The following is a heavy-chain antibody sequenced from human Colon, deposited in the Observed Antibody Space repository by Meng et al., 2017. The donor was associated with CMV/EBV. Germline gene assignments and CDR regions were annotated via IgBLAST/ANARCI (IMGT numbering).Heavy chain of an antibody. CDR3: AKGLGYCSSTSCYQTVYYYYYGMDV. CDR1: GGSISSYY. Sequence: LTCTVSGGSISSYYWSWVRQAPGKGLEWVSGISWNSGSIGYADSVKGRFTISRDNAKNSLYLQMNSLRAEDTALYYCAKGLGYCSSTSCYQTVYYYYYGMDVWGQGTTVTVSS. CDR2: ISWNSGSI. J-gene: IGHJ6*02. D-gene: IGHD2-2*01. V-gene: IGHV3-9*01.